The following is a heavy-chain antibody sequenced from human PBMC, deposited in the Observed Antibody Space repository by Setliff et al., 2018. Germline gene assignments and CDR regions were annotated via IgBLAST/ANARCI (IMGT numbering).Heavy chain of an antibody. D-gene: IGHD1-26*01. CDR1: GYTFNTFG. V-gene: IGHV1-18*01. CDR2: ISPYNGDT. Sequence: ASVKVSCKTSGYTFNTFGISWVRRAPGQGLDWMGWISPYNGDTKSAQMFQGRVTMTIDTSTSTAYVEVRSLTSDDTAVYYCARSPPNRGVGQGHYMDVWGIGTTVTVSS. J-gene: IGHJ6*03. CDR3: ARSPPNRGVGQGHYMDV.